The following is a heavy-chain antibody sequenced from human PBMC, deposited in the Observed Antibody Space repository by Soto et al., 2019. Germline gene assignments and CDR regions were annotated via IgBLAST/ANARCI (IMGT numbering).Heavy chain of an antibody. CDR1: GYSFSNFY. D-gene: IGHD2-15*01. J-gene: IGHJ6*02. CDR2: IDPSSGTT. Sequence: ASVKVSCKPSGYSFSNFYVHWVRQAPGQGLEWMGIIDPSSGTTSYTQKFQERVTMTRDTSMSTVYMELSRLRSEDTAVYYCAKGAVVVPNGLIAGMDVWGLGTTVTVSS. CDR3: AKGAVVVPNGLIAGMDV. V-gene: IGHV1-46*01.